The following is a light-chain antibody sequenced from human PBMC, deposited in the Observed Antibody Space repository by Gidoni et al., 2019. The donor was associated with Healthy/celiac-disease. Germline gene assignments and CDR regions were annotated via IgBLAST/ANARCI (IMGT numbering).Light chain of an antibody. V-gene: IGLV1-51*01. CDR2: DNN. Sequence: QKVTISCSGSSSNIGNNYVSWYQQLPGTAPKLLIYDNNKRPSGIPDRFSGSKSGTSATLGITGLQTGDEADYYCGTWDSSLSAGVFGGGTKLTVL. J-gene: IGLJ2*01. CDR3: GTWDSSLSAGV. CDR1: SSNIGNNY.